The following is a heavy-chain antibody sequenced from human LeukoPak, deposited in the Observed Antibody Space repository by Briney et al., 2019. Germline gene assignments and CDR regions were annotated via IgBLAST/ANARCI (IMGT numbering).Heavy chain of an antibody. CDR1: GFTFSSYA. V-gene: IGHV3-23*01. D-gene: IGHD3-22*01. CDR2: ISGSGGST. J-gene: IGHJ3*02. Sequence: GSLRLSCAASGFTFSSYAMSWVRQAPGKGLEWVSAISGSGGSTYYADSVKGRFTISRANSKNTLYLQMNSLRAEDTAVYYCAKDRSNYSDSNGDAFDIWGQGTMVTVSS. CDR3: AKDRSNYSDSNGDAFDI.